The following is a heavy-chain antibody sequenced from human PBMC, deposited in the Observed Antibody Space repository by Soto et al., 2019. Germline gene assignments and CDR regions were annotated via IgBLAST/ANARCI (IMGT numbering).Heavy chain of an antibody. CDR2: ISGNSAET. Sequence: VESGGGLVKPGESLTVSCAASGFNFGDYQMTWVRQNPRTGLEWVSQISGNSAETHYADSVRGRFAVSRDNTNNTLYLQINSLRHEDTAVYYCARALRLGDQSDSVGFYYMPLAYWGQGALVIVSS. D-gene: IGHD3-22*01. J-gene: IGHJ4*02. CDR3: ARALRLGDQSDSVGFYYMPLAY. CDR1: GFNFGDYQ. V-gene: IGHV3-11*05.